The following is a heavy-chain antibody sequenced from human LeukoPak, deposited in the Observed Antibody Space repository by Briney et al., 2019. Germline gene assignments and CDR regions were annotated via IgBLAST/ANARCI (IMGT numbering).Heavy chain of an antibody. V-gene: IGHV3-74*01. Sequence: GGSLRLSCAASGFTFSNYWMHWVRQAPGKRLVWVSRINSDGSSASYADSVKGRFTMSRDNAKNTLYLQMNSLRAEDTAVYYCVRGSAAGDSWGQGTLVTVSS. CDR3: VRGSAAGDS. J-gene: IGHJ4*02. D-gene: IGHD3-10*01. CDR1: GFTFSNYW. CDR2: INSDGSSA.